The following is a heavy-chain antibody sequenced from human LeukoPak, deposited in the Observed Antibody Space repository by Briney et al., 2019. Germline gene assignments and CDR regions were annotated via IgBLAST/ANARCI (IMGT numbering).Heavy chain of an antibody. Sequence: GESLKISCKSSGYSFTNYWIGWVRQMPGKGLEWMEIIYPGDSDTRYRPSFQGQVTISVDKSISTAYLQWSSLKASDSAIYYCAKVIRGSSWSLDYWGQGTLVTVSS. V-gene: IGHV5-51*01. CDR3: AKVIRGSSWSLDY. CDR1: GYSFTNYW. J-gene: IGHJ4*02. D-gene: IGHD3-10*01. CDR2: IYPGDSDT.